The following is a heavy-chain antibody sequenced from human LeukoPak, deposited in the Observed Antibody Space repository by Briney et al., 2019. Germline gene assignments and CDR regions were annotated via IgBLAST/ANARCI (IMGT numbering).Heavy chain of an antibody. CDR2: ISGSGGST. J-gene: IGHJ4*02. Sequence: GGSLRLSCAASGFTFSSYAMSWVRQAPGKGLEWVSAISGSGGSTYYADSVKGRFTISRDNSKNTLYLQMNSLRAEDTAVYYCAKVITPDTAMSNPFDYWGQGTLVTVSS. CDR1: GFTFSSYA. D-gene: IGHD5-18*01. CDR3: AKVITPDTAMSNPFDY. V-gene: IGHV3-23*01.